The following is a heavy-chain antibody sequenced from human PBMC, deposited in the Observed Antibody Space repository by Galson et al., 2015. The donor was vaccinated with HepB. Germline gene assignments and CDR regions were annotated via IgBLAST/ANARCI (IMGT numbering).Heavy chain of an antibody. CDR1: GFTFSSYS. CDR3: AKDATYYYDSSGYPRRVFDY. D-gene: IGHD3-22*01. J-gene: IGHJ4*02. Sequence: SLRLSCAASGFTFSSYSMHWVRQAPGKGLEWVSSISTSSSYRYYADSVKGRFTISRDNAKNSLFLQMNSLRAEDTAVYYCAKDATYYYDSSGYPRRVFDYWGQGTLVTVSS. CDR2: ISTSSSYR. V-gene: IGHV3-21*01.